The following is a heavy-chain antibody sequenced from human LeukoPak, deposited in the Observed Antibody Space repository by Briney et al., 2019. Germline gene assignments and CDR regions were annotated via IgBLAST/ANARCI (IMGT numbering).Heavy chain of an antibody. CDR3: ARHYIVVVPSGMAGYYYYGMDV. Sequence: PGGSLRLSCAASGFTFSSYWMHWVRQVPGKGLVWVSRINGDGSSTTYADSVKGRFTISTDNAKNPLYLQMNSLRDEDTAVYYCARHYIVVVPSGMAGYYYYGMDVWGQGTTVTVSS. V-gene: IGHV3-74*01. CDR2: INGDGSST. D-gene: IGHD2-2*01. CDR1: GFTFSSYW. J-gene: IGHJ6*02.